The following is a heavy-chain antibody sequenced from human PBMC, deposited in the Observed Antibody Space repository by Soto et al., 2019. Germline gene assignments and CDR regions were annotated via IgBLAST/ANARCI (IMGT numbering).Heavy chain of an antibody. J-gene: IGHJ6*02. V-gene: IGHV3-53*01. CDR2: IYSGGYT. D-gene: IGHD2-2*01. Sequence: GGSLRLSCAVSGFTVSNNYMSWVRQAPGKGLEGVSVIYSGGYTAYGDSVKGRFTISRDNSKNTLYLQMNSLRAEDTAVYYCARGYCSSTSCQGHYYYYYGMDVWGQGTTVTVSS. CDR3: ARGYCSSTSCQGHYYYYYGMDV. CDR1: GFTVSNNY.